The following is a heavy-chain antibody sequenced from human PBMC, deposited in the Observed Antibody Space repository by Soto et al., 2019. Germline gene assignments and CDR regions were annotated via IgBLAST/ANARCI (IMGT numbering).Heavy chain of an antibody. D-gene: IGHD3-3*01. CDR2: IIPIFGTE. CDR3: AREQSFEWSNPINY. V-gene: IGHV1-69*13. Sequence: SSVKVSCKDSGGTLSICSISWVRQAPGQGFDWLGGIIPIFGTENYEQKFDGRVTITADETTSTAYMELSSLRSEYTAVYYCAREQSFEWSNPINYWGQGTLVNVSS. J-gene: IGHJ4*02. CDR1: GGTLSICS.